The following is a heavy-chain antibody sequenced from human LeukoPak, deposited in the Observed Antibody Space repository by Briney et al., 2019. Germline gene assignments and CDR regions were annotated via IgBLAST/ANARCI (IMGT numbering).Heavy chain of an antibody. D-gene: IGHD5-18*01. V-gene: IGHV4-4*07. CDR2: IYTSGST. CDR3: AREGPSINVEMATAAFDP. CDR1: GGSISSYY. Sequence: SETLSLTCTVSGGSISSYYWSWIRQPAGKGLEWIRRIYTSGSTNYNPSLKSRVTMSVDTSKNQFSLKLSSVTAADTAVYYCAREGPSINVEMATAAFDPWGQGTLVTVSS. J-gene: IGHJ5*02.